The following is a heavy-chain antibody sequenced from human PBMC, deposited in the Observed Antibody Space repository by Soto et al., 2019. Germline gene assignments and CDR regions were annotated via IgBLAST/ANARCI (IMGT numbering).Heavy chain of an antibody. CDR3: ARTTIFGNWFDP. D-gene: IGHD3-3*01. CDR1: GGSISSYY. J-gene: IGHJ5*02. Sequence: SETLSLTCTVSGGSISSYYWSWIRQPPGKGLEWIGYIYYSGSTNYNPSLKSRVTISVDTSKNQFSLKLSSVTAADTAVYYCARTTIFGNWFDPWGQGTLVTLSS. V-gene: IGHV4-59*01. CDR2: IYYSGST.